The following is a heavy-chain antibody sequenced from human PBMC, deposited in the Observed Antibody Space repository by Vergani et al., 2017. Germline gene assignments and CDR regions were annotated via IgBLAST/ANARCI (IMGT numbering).Heavy chain of an antibody. D-gene: IGHD4-17*01. CDR1: GLTFSSYS. Sequence: EVQLVESGGGLVQPGGSLRLSCEASGLTFSSYSMNWVRQAPGKGLEWVSYISSSSSTIYYASSVKGRFTSSRDNAKNSLYLQMNSLRAENTAVYYCAREGCAYGDYRSTSYYYYYGMDVWGQGTTVTVSS. J-gene: IGHJ6*02. V-gene: IGHV3-48*01. CDR2: ISSSSSTI. CDR3: AREGCAYGDYRSTSYYYYYGMDV.